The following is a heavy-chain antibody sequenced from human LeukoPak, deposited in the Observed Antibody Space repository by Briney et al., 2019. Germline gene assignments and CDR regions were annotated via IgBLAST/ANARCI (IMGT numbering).Heavy chain of an antibody. D-gene: IGHD4-17*01. V-gene: IGHV3-64*01. CDR3: ARVRGDYVVDY. CDR2: ISSNGGST. J-gene: IGHJ4*02. CDR1: GFTFSNYA. Sequence: GGSLRLSCAASGFTFSNYALHWVRQAPGKGLEHVSLISSNGGSTYYANSVKGRFTISRENSKNTLYPHMGSLRAEDMAVYYCARVRGDYVVDYWGQGTLVTVSS.